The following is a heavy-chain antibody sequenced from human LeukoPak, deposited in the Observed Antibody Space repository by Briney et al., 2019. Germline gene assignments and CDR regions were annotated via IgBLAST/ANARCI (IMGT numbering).Heavy chain of an antibody. J-gene: IGHJ5*02. CDR2: IYPGDSDT. Sequence: GESLKISCKGSGYSFTSYWIGWVRQMPGKSLEWMGIIYPGDSDTRYSPSFQGQVTISADKSTSTAYLQWSSLKASDTAMYYCARRGNCNGDSCYEWFDPWGQGTLVTVSS. CDR3: ARRGNCNGDSCYEWFDP. CDR1: GYSFTSYW. D-gene: IGHD2-15*01. V-gene: IGHV5-51*01.